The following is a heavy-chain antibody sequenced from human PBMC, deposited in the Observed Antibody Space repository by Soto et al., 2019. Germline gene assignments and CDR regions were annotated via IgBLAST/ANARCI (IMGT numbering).Heavy chain of an antibody. V-gene: IGHV3-23*01. J-gene: IGHJ4*02. D-gene: IGHD6-6*01. CDR3: AKGPRYSRSGNDY. CDR2: ISGSGGST. Sequence: PGGSLRLSCAASGFTFSSYDMSWVRQAPGKGLEWVSAISGSGGSTYYADSVKGRFTISRDNSKNTLYLQMNSLSAEDTAVYYCAKGPRYSRSGNDYWGQGTLVTVSS. CDR1: GFTFSSYD.